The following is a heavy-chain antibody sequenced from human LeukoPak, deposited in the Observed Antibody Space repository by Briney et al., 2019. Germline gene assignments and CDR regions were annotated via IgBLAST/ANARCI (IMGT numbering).Heavy chain of an antibody. J-gene: IGHJ4*02. V-gene: IGHV3-23*01. Sequence: GGSLRLSCAASGFTFRNYAMSWVRQAPGKGLEWVSGITVTGDTYYADSLKGRFTISRDNSRNTLYLQMNSLRAEDTAVYYCARDGFSSSWYGRALDYWGQGTLVTVSS. D-gene: IGHD6-13*01. CDR2: ITVTGDT. CDR3: ARDGFSSSWYGRALDY. CDR1: GFTFRNYA.